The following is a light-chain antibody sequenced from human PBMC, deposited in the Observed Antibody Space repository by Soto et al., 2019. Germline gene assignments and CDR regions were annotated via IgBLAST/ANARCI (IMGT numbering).Light chain of an antibody. Sequence: DIQMTQSPASLSASVGDRVTITCRASQSLSTYLNWYHQKPGKAPELLIYAASSLESGVPPRFSGSGSGTDFNLTISSLHPEDSATYYCQQSYTTPRTFGQGTKLEIK. CDR3: QQSYTTPRT. CDR1: QSLSTY. V-gene: IGKV1-39*01. J-gene: IGKJ2*01. CDR2: AAS.